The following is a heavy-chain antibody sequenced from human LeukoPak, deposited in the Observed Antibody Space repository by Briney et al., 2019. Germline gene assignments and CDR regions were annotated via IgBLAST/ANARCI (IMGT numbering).Heavy chain of an antibody. D-gene: IGHD3-9*01. V-gene: IGHV4-31*03. CDR1: GGSISSGGYY. Sequence: PSETLSLTCTVSGGSISSGGYYWSWIRQHPGKGLEWIGYIYYSGSTYYNPSLKSRATISVDTSKNQFSLKLSFVTAADTAVYYCASYDILTGYYQPNLYFQHWGQGTLVTVSS. J-gene: IGHJ1*01. CDR2: IYYSGST. CDR3: ASYDILTGYYQPNLYFQH.